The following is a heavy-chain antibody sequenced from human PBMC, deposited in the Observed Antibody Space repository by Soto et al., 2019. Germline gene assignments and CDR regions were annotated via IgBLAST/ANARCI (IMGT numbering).Heavy chain of an antibody. CDR2: ISYSGTT. J-gene: IGHJ4*02. CDR3: ARVGTYYDPSGYYMLDFDY. D-gene: IGHD3-22*01. CDR1: DGYIISRSYY. V-gene: IGHV4-61*01. Sequence: SETQSLTYTVSDGYIISRSYYWRWKQQPPGKGLEWIGYISYSGTTNFNPSLQSRVTISMDTSKNQFSLKLSSVTAADTAVYYCARVGTYYDPSGYYMLDFDYWGQGTLVTVSS.